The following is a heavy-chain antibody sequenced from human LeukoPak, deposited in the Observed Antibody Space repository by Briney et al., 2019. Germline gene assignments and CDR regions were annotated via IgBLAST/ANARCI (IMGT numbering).Heavy chain of an antibody. D-gene: IGHD3-9*01. V-gene: IGHV4-39*07. CDR2: IYYSGST. J-gene: IGHJ4*02. CDR3: ARGLLRYFDWLLD. CDR1: GGSISSSSYY. Sequence: PSETLSLTCTVPGGSISSSSYYWGWIRQPPGKGLEWIGSIYYSGSTYYNPSLKSRVTMSVDTSKNQFSLKLSSVTAADTAVYYCARGLLRYFDWLLDWGQGTLVTVSS.